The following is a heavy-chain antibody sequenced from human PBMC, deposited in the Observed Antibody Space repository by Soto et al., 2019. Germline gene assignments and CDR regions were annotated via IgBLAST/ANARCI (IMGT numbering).Heavy chain of an antibody. CDR1: GYPFGGYA. CDR3: ARPSTSYGDYGWSLAY. V-gene: IGHV1-18*01. D-gene: IGHD4-17*01. Sequence: QVQLVQSGAEVKKPGASVKVSCKASGYPFGGYAIGWVRQAPGQGLEWMGWVSAHTGDSGYAQRFQCRVTLTTETSTSTALMELRGLRSDDTAVYYCARPSTSYGDYGWSLAYWGQGTLVTVSS. J-gene: IGHJ4*02. CDR2: VSAHTGDS.